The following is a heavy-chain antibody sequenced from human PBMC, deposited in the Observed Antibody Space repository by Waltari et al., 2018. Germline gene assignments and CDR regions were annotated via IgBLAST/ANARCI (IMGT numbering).Heavy chain of an antibody. Sequence: QVQLVQSGAEVKKPGASVKVSCKASGYTFTSYDIHWVRQATGQGLEWMGWMNPNSGNTGYAQKFQGRVTITRNTSISTAYMELSSLRSEDTAVYYCARVRTGRGSGSYYKRPRTYYFDYWGQGTLVTVSS. CDR2: MNPNSGNT. CDR3: ARVRTGRGSGSYYKRPRTYYFDY. D-gene: IGHD3-10*01. V-gene: IGHV1-8*03. J-gene: IGHJ4*02. CDR1: GYTFTSYD.